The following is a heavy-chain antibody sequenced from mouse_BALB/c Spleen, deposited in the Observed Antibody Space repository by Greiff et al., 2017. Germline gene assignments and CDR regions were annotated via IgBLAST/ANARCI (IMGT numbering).Heavy chain of an antibody. CDR3: ARILPSMVTHYYAMDY. CDR2: ISYSGST. D-gene: IGHD2-10*02. J-gene: IGHJ4*01. Sequence: EVQLQESGPSLVKPSQTLSLTCSVTGDSITSGYWNWIRKFPGNKLEYMGYISYSGSTYYNPSLKSRISITRDTSKNQYYLQLNSVTTDDTATYYCARILPSMVTHYYAMDYWGQGTSVTVSS. CDR1: GDSITSGY. V-gene: IGHV3-8*02.